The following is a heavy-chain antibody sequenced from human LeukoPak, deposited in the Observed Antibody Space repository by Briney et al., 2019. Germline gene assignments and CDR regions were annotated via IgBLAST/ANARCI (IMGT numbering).Heavy chain of an antibody. V-gene: IGHV1-69*13. J-gene: IGHJ4*02. Sequence: GASVKVSCKASGGTFSSYAISWVRQAPGQGLEWMGGIIPIFGTANYAQKFQGRVTITADEPTSTAYMELSSLRSEDTAVYYCARDLEGSSNPFDYWGQGTLVTVSS. CDR3: ARDLEGSSNPFDY. CDR2: IIPIFGTA. CDR1: GGTFSSYA.